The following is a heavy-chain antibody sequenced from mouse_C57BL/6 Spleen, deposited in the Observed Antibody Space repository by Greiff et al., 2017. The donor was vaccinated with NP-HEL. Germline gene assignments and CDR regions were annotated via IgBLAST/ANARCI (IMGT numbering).Heavy chain of an antibody. Sequence: VQLQQSGAELVKSGASVKLSCTASGFNIKDYYMHWVKQRTEQGLEWIGRIDPEDGETKYAPKFQGKATITADTSSNTAYLQLSSLTSEDTAVYYCACYGSSYGWYFDVWGTGTTVTVSS. J-gene: IGHJ1*03. V-gene: IGHV14-2*01. CDR2: IDPEDGET. CDR1: GFNIKDYY. D-gene: IGHD1-1*01. CDR3: ACYGSSYGWYFDV.